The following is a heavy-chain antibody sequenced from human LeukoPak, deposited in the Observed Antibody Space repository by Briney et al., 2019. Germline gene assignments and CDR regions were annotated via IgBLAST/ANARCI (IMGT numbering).Heavy chain of an antibody. CDR3: ARDLRYYGSGSYVFDY. CDR1: EFTFRSYS. CDR2: ISSSSSYI. J-gene: IGHJ4*02. D-gene: IGHD3-10*01. V-gene: IGHV3-21*01. Sequence: GGSLRLSCAGSEFTFRSYSMNWVRQAPGKGLEWVSSISSSSSYIYYADSVKGRFTISRDNAKNSLYLQMNSLRAEDTAVYYCARDLRYYGSGSYVFDYWGQGTLVTVSS.